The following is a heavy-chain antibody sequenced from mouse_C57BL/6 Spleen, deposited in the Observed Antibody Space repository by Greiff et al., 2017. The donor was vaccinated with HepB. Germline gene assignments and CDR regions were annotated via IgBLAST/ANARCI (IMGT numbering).Heavy chain of an antibody. CDR2: IYPGDGDT. D-gene: IGHD1-1*01. CDR1: GYAFSSYW. J-gene: IGHJ1*03. CDR3: ANYYGSSYDWYFDV. V-gene: IGHV1-80*01. Sequence: VQLQQSGAELVKPGASVKISCKASGYAFSSYWMNWVKQRPGKGLEWIGQIYPGDGDTNYNGKFKGKATLTADKSSSTAYMQLSSLTSEDSAVYFCANYYGSSYDWYFDVWGTGTTVTVSS.